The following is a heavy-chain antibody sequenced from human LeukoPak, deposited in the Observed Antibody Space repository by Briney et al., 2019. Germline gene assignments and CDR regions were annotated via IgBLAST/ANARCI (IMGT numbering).Heavy chain of an antibody. J-gene: IGHJ3*02. CDR2: IKQDGSDK. D-gene: IGHD4-17*01. Sequence: GGSLRLSCAASGFSFSSYWMSWVRQAPGKGLEWVANIKQDGSDKYYLTSVRGRFTISRDNAKNSLYLQMNSLRAEDTALYYCARDRTDYGAFDIWGQGTMVTVSS. V-gene: IGHV3-7*01. CDR3: ARDRTDYGAFDI. CDR1: GFSFSSYW.